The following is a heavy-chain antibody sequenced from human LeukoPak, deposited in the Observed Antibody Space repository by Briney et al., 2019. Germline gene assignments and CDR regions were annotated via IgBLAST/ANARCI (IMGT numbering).Heavy chain of an antibody. V-gene: IGHV4-30-2*01. D-gene: IGHD3-22*01. CDR3: ARSDSSGYYFGY. CDR2: IYHSGST. CDR1: GGSISSGGYS. J-gene: IGHJ4*02. Sequence: SETLSLTCAVSGGSISSGGYSWSWIRQPPGKGLEWIGYIYHSGSTNYNPSLKSRVTISVDRSKNQFSLRLSSVTAAATAVYYCARSDSSGYYFGYWGQGTLVTVSS.